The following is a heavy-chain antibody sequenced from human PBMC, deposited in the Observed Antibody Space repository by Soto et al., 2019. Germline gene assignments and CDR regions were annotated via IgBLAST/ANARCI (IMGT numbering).Heavy chain of an antibody. V-gene: IGHV4-59*01. D-gene: IGHD3-22*01. CDR3: ARAGRSSGSSWGS. CDR2: IYYSGIT. Sequence: PSATLAITCTVSGGSITSYYWSWIRQPPGKGLEWIGYIYYSGITNYNPSLKSRVTISVDTSKNQFSLKLSSVTAADTAVYYCARAGRSSGSSWGSWGQGALVTVSS. CDR1: GGSITSYY. J-gene: IGHJ5*02.